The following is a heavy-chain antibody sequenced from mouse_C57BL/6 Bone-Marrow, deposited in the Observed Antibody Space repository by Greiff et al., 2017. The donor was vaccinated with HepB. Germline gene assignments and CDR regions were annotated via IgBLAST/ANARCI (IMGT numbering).Heavy chain of an antibody. D-gene: IGHD2-1*01. CDR1: GYTFTSYW. J-gene: IGHJ4*01. CDR3: ALYGNYVSYAMDY. Sequence: QVQLQQSGAELAKPGASVKLSCKASGYTFTSYWMHWVKQRPGQGLEWIGYINPSSGYTKYNQKFKDKATLTADKSCSTAYMQLSSLTYEDSAVYYCALYGNYVSYAMDYWGQGTSVTVSS. V-gene: IGHV1-7*01. CDR2: INPSSGYT.